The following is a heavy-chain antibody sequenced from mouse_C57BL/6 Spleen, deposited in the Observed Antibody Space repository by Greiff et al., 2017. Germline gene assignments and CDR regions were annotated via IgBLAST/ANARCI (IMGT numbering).Heavy chain of an antibody. CDR1: GYAFSSYW. CDR2: IYPGDGDT. J-gene: IGHJ2*01. D-gene: IGHD1-1*01. CDR3: AREDTTVVSYCDY. Sequence: QVQLQQSGAELVKPGASVKISCKASGYAFSSYWMNWVKQRPGKGLEWIGQIYPGDGDTNYNGKFKGKATLTADKSSSTAYMQLSSLTSEDSAVYFCAREDTTVVSYCDYWGQGTTLTVSS. V-gene: IGHV1-80*01.